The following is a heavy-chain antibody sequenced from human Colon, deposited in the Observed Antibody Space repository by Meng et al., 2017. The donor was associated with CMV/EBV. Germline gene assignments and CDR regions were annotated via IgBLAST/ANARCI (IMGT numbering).Heavy chain of an antibody. J-gene: IGHJ5*01. V-gene: IGHV3-33*06. D-gene: IGHD3-10*01. CDR1: GFTFSTSA. Sequence: SCAASGFTFSTSAMHWVRQAPGKGLEWVGLIWYDGRNKHYVDSVKGRFTISRDNSQNTVYLQMNSLRAEDTAMYYCTKDGDYYGSGSFDSWGQGTLVTVSS. CDR2: IWYDGRNK. CDR3: TKDGDYYGSGSFDS.